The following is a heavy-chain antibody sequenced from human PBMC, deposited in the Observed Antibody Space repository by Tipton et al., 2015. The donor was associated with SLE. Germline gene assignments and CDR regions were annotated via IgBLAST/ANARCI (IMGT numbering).Heavy chain of an antibody. D-gene: IGHD6-13*01. V-gene: IGHV1-3*01. CDR2: INAGNGNT. J-gene: IGHJ4*02. CDR1: GYTFTTYT. Sequence: QVQLVQSGPEVKKPGASVKVSCKASGYTFTTYTMHWVRQAPGQRLEWMGRINAGNGNTKYSQKFQDRVTITRDTSASTAYMELSSLRSEDAVVYYCARDSGGAAAFDYWGLGTLVTVSS. CDR3: ARDSGGAAAFDY.